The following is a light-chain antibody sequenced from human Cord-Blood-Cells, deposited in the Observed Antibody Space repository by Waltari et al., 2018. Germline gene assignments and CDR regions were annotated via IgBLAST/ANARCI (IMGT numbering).Light chain of an antibody. J-gene: IGKJ2*01. Sequence: DIVMTQSPLSLPVTPGEPASISCRSSQILLHSNGYNYLDWYLQKPGQSPQLLIYLGSNRASGVPDRFSGMGSGTDFTLKISRVEAEDVGVYYCMQALQTPYTFGQGTKLEIK. CDR3: MQALQTPYT. V-gene: IGKV2-28*01. CDR2: LGS. CDR1: QILLHSNGYNY.